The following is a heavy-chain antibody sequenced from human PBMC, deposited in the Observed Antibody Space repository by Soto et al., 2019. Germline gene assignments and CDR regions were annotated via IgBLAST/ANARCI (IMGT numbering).Heavy chain of an antibody. V-gene: IGHV3-23*01. CDR3: AKDQPLGYCSSTSCYIY. CDR1: GFTFSSYA. J-gene: IGHJ4*02. D-gene: IGHD2-2*02. CDR2: ISGSGGST. Sequence: HPGGSLRLSCAASGFTFSSYAMSWVRQAPGKGLEWVSAISGSGGSTYYADSVKGRFTISRDNSKNTLYLQMNSLRAEDTAVYYCAKDQPLGYCSSTSCYIYWGQGTLVTVPS.